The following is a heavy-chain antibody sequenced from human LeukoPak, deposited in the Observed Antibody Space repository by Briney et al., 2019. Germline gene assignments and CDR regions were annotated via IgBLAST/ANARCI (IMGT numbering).Heavy chain of an antibody. CDR3: ARELVGSYDSSGYFDY. V-gene: IGHV3-30-3*01. CDR2: ISYDGSNK. J-gene: IGHJ4*02. Sequence: GGSLRLSCAASGFTFSSYAMHWVRQAPGKGLEWVAVISYDGSNKYYADSVKGRFTISRDNSKNTLYLQMNNLRAEDTAVYYCARELVGSYDSSGYFDYWGQGTLVTVSS. D-gene: IGHD3-22*01. CDR1: GFTFSSYA.